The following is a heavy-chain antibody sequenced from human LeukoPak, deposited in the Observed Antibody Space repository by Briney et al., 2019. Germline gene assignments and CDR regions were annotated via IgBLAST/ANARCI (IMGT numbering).Heavy chain of an antibody. Sequence: ASVKVSCKASGYTFTVYYMNWVRQAPGQGLEWMGRINPNTGGTNYAQNFQGSVTMTRDTSITTAYMELSRLRSEDTAVYYCAREHYIAAHRAFDIWGQGTMVTVSP. D-gene: IGHD6-6*01. V-gene: IGHV1-2*06. J-gene: IGHJ3*02. CDR2: INPNTGGT. CDR3: AREHYIAAHRAFDI. CDR1: GYTFTVYY.